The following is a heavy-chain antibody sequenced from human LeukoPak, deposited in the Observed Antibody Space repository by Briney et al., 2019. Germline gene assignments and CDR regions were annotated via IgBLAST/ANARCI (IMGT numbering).Heavy chain of an antibody. V-gene: IGHV3-23*01. CDR2: ITGIGLHT. CDR1: GFTFINYA. D-gene: IGHD4-17*01. Sequence: GGALRLSCAASGFTFINYALTWVRQAPGKGLEWISAITGIGLHTYYADSVKGRFTISRDNSKKTMYLQMESLRADDTAVYYCGKGLREHGFDPWGQGTLVTVSS. CDR3: GKGLREHGFDP. J-gene: IGHJ5*02.